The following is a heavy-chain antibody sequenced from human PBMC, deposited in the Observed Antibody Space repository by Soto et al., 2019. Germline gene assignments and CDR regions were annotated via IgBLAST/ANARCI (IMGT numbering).Heavy chain of an antibody. Sequence: GGSLRLSCTASGFTFSTSAMSWVRQAPGKGLGWVSISSASGRSTYHADSVKGRFSVSRDNSKNTLYLQMTRLRVEDTAVYYCAKDGQWLDVHFDYWGKGTLVTVSS. J-gene: IGHJ4*02. D-gene: IGHD6-19*01. V-gene: IGHV3-23*01. CDR1: GFTFSTSA. CDR2: SSASGRST. CDR3: AKDGQWLDVHFDY.